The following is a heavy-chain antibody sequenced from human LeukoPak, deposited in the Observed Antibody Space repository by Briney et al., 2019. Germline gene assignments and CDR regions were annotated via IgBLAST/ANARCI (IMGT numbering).Heavy chain of an antibody. CDR2: INQDGSGK. D-gene: IGHD7-27*01. J-gene: IGHJ6*03. CDR3: ARDWGGMDV. Sequence: GGSLRLSCAASGFTFSSYWMNWVRQAPGKGLEWVANINQDGSGKYYVDSVKGRFTISRDNAKNSLYLQMNSLRAEDTAVYYCARDWGGMDVWGKGTTVTVSS. V-gene: IGHV3-7*01. CDR1: GFTFSSYW.